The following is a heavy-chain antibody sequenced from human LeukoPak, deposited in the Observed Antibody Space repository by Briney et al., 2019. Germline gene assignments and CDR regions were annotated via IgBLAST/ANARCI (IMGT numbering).Heavy chain of an antibody. CDR2: IRPDGSAT. J-gene: IGHJ4*01. CDR3: ARGHFGRDY. CDR1: GFTFSQHW. V-gene: IGHV3-7*04. D-gene: IGHD3-10*01. Sequence: PGGSLRLSCAVSGFTFSQHWMTWVRQAPGKGLQWVANIRPDGSATYYVDSVKGRFTISRDNAKNSLFLQMNSLRPEDTAVYYCARGHFGRDYWGHGTLVSVSS.